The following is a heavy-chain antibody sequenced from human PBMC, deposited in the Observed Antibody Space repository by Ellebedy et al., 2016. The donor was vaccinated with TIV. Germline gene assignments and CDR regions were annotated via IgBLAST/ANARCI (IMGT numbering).Heavy chain of an antibody. CDR1: GFSFRSDG. D-gene: IGHD3-22*01. Sequence: PGGSLRLSCAASGFSFRSDGMHWVRQAPGKGLEWVAVITNDGSLKYYGDSVKGRFTISRDNSKNTLYLQMNSLRAEDTAVYYCARDDDRADNALDCWGQGTLITVSS. CDR2: ITNDGSLK. CDR3: ARDDDRADNALDC. J-gene: IGHJ4*02. V-gene: IGHV3-33*01.